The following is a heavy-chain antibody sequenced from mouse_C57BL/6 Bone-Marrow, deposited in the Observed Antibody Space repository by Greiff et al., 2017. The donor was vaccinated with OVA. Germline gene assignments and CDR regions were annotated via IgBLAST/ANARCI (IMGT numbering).Heavy chain of an antibody. CDR2: IDPNSGGT. CDR1: GYTFTSYW. J-gene: IGHJ1*03. CDR3: ARVTTVPKWYFDV. Sequence: QVHVKQPGAELVKPGASVKLSCKASGYTFTSYWMHWVKQRPGRGLEWIGRIDPNSGGTKYNEKFKSKATLTVDKPSSTAYMQLSSLTSEDSAVYYCARVTTVPKWYFDVWGTGTTVTVSS. D-gene: IGHD1-1*01. V-gene: IGHV1-72*01.